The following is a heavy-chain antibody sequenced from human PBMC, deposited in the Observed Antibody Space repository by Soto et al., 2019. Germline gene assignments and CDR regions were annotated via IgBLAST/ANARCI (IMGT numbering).Heavy chain of an antibody. CDR2: FYYSGSN. CDR1: GGSISSYY. J-gene: IGHJ5*02. D-gene: IGHD5-18*01. CDR3: ARDRYGLMGWFGP. Sequence: PSETLSLTCTVSGGSISSYYWSWMRQPPGKGLEWIGYFYYSGSNNYNPSLKSRVTISGDTSKNQFSLKMSSLTAADTALYYCARDRYGLMGWFGPWGQGTQVTVSS. V-gene: IGHV4-59*01.